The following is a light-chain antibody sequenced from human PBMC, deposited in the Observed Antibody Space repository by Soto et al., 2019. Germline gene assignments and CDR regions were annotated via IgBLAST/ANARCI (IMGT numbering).Light chain of an antibody. CDR2: GAS. CDR3: QQYSNWPPVT. CDR1: QSVSTK. V-gene: IGKV3-15*01. Sequence: ETGMTQSPATLSVSPGERATLSCRASQSVSTKVAWYQQKPGQAPSLLIYGASTRATGIPARFSGSGSGTEFTLTISSLQSEDFAVYYCQQYSNWPPVTFGGGTKVDIK. J-gene: IGKJ4*01.